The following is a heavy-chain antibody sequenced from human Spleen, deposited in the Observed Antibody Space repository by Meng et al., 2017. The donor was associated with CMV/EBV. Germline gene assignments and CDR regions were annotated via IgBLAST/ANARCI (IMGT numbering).Heavy chain of an antibody. CDR2: ISGSGGVT. J-gene: IGHJ4*02. D-gene: IGHD2-2*02. V-gene: IGHV3-23*01. CDR1: GFTFSTYA. Sequence: GESLKISCAASGFTFSTYAMNWVRQAPGKGLEWVSSISGSGGVTYYADSVKGRFTISRDNSKNTLYLQMSSLRAEATAVYYCAKLLEIGYCSVTSCYTGDYWGQGTLVTVSS. CDR3: AKLLEIGYCSVTSCYTGDY.